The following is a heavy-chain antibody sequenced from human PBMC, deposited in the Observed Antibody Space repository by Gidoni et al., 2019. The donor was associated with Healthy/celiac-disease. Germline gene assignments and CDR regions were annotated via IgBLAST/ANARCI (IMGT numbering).Heavy chain of an antibody. CDR1: GFTFSSYA. CDR3: AKDYYDSSGYPDY. D-gene: IGHD3-22*01. CDR2: ISGSGGST. Sequence: EVQLLESGGGLVQPGGSLRLSCAASGFTFSSYAMSWVRQAPEKGLEWVSAISGSGGSTYYADSVKGRFTISRDNSKNTLYLQMNSLRAEDTAVYYCAKDYYDSSGYPDYWGQGTLVTVSS. V-gene: IGHV3-23*01. J-gene: IGHJ4*02.